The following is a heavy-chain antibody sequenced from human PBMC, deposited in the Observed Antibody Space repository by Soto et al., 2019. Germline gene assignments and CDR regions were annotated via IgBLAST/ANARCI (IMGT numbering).Heavy chain of an antibody. V-gene: IGHV4-4*07. D-gene: IGHD6-13*01. Sequence: SETLSLTCTVSGGSISSYYWSWIRQPAGKGLEWIGRIYTSGSTNYNPSLKSRVTMSVDTSKDQFSLKLSSVTAADTAVYYCARDEYSSSFLSDWFDPWGQGTLVTVSS. CDR1: GGSISSYY. J-gene: IGHJ5*02. CDR3: ARDEYSSSFLSDWFDP. CDR2: IYTSGST.